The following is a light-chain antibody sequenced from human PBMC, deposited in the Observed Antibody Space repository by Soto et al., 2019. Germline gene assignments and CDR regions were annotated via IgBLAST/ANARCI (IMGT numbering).Light chain of an antibody. CDR2: DAS. CDR1: QSVSDY. Sequence: VLTQSPARLPLSPGDRATLSCRAGQSVSDYLAWYQQKPGQPPRLLFFDASNRATGVPDRFSAGGSGTDFTLIISSLEPEDFAVYYCQQRVNWPPTFGGGTKVEI. V-gene: IGKV3-11*01. CDR3: QQRVNWPPT. J-gene: IGKJ4*01.